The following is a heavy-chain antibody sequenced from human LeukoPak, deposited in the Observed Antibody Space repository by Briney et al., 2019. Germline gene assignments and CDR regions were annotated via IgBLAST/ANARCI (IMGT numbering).Heavy chain of an antibody. V-gene: IGHV3-21*01. Sequence: GGSLRLSCAASGFTFSSYGMSWVRQAPGKGLEWVSSISSSSSYIYYADSVKGRFTISRDNAKNSLYLQMDSLRAEDTAVYYCARDVGSTSYYYMDVWGKGTTVTISS. D-gene: IGHD2-2*01. CDR3: ARDVGSTSYYYMDV. CDR2: ISSSSSYI. CDR1: GFTFSSYG. J-gene: IGHJ6*03.